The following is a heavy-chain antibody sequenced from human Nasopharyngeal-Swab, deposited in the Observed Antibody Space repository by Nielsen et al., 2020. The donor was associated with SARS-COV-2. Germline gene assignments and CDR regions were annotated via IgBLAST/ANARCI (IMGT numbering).Heavy chain of an antibody. CDR2: ISSSSSYI. CDR3: ARDGLDYDFWSAYFMDV. J-gene: IGHJ6*02. V-gene: IGHV3-21*01. CDR1: GFTFNNYN. Sequence: GVLKISCAASGFTFNNYNFNWVRQAPGKGLEWVSSISSSSSYIYYADSAKGRFTISRDNAKNSLYLQMNSLRAEDTAVYYCARDGLDYDFWSAYFMDVWGQGTTVTVSS. D-gene: IGHD3-3*01.